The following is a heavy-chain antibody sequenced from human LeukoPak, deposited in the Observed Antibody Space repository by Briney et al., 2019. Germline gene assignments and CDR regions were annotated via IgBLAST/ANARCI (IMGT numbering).Heavy chain of an antibody. D-gene: IGHD5-18*01. J-gene: IGHJ4*02. V-gene: IGHV3-30*04. CDR2: ISYDGSNK. CDR3: AKDLSGGYHSYYFDF. Sequence: GGSLRLSCAASGFTFSSYAMHWVRQAPGKGLEWVAVISYDGSNKYYADSVKGRFTISRDNSKNTLYLQMNSLSNEDTAVYFCAKDLSGGYHSYYFDFWGQGTPVTVSS. CDR1: GFTFSSYA.